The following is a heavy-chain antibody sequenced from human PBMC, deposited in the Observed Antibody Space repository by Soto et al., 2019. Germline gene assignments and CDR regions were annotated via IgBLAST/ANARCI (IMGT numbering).Heavy chain of an antibody. V-gene: IGHV2-5*02. Sequence: SGPTLVNPTQTLTLTCTFSGFSLSTSGVGVGWIRQPPGKALEWLALIYWDDDKRYSPSLKSRLTITKDTSKNQVVLTMTNMDPVDTATYYCARQNCSSTSCYVAYYYGMDVWGQGTTVTVSS. CDR1: GFSLSTSGVG. CDR3: ARQNCSSTSCYVAYYYGMDV. J-gene: IGHJ6*02. CDR2: IYWDDDK. D-gene: IGHD2-2*01.